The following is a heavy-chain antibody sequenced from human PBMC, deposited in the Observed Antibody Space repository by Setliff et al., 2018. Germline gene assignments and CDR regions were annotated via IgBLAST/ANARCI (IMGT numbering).Heavy chain of an antibody. D-gene: IGHD6-19*01. V-gene: IGHV4-59*01. CDR3: AREGGGSGWTPDS. CDR2: IYYNGRS. J-gene: IGHJ4*02. CDR1: GGSISNYY. Sequence: SETLSLTCTVSGGSISNYYWSWIRQSPGKRLEWIGFIYYNGRSDHNPSFQSRVTMSVDRSKNQFSLNLRAMTAADTAVYYCAREGGGSGWTPDSWGQGTLVTVSS.